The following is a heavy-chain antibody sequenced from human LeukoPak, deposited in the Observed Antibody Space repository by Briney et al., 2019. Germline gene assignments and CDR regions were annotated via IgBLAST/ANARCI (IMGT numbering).Heavy chain of an antibody. CDR1: GFTFSNYD. CDR3: AREGLTTAIGY. J-gene: IGHJ4*02. D-gene: IGHD4-17*01. Sequence: ASVKVSCKASGFTFSNYDINWVRQAPGQGLEWMGWINTNTGNPTYAQGFTGRFVFSLDTSVSTAYLQISSLKAEDTAVYYCAREGLTTAIGYWGQGTLVTVSS. V-gene: IGHV7-4-1*02. CDR2: INTNTGNP.